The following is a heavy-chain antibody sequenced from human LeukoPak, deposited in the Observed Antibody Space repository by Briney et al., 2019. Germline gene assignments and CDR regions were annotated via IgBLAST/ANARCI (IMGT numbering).Heavy chain of an antibody. J-gene: IGHJ4*02. CDR2: INAGNGNT. V-gene: IGHV1-3*01. D-gene: IGHD6-13*01. CDR1: GYTFTSYA. Sequence: ASVKVSCKASGYTFTSYAMHWARQAPGQRVEWMGWINAGNGNTKYSQKFQGRVTITRDTSASTAYMELSSLRSEDTAVYYCARDLAAAGFDYWGQGTLVTVSS. CDR3: ARDLAAAGFDY.